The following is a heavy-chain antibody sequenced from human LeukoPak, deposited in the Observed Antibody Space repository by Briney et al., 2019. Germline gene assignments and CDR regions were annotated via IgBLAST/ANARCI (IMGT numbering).Heavy chain of an antibody. V-gene: IGHV1-18*01. CDR2: ISAYNGNT. Sequence: ASVKVSCKASGYTFTNFGISWVRQAPGQGLEWMGWISAYNGNTNYAQRLQGRVTLTTDTSTSTAYMELGSLGSDDTAVYYCARDQGVGATAGTFDYWGQGPLVTVSP. J-gene: IGHJ4*02. CDR1: GYTFTNFG. D-gene: IGHD1-26*01. CDR3: ARDQGVGATAGTFDY.